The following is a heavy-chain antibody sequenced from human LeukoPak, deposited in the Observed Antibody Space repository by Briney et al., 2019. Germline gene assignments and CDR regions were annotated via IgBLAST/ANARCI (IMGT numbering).Heavy chain of an antibody. J-gene: IGHJ2*01. CDR3: ARDRVTHYDSSGYHWYFDL. CDR2: IYHSGST. Sequence: SETLSLTCAVSGGSISSSNWWSWVRPPPGKGLEWIGEIYHSGSTNYNPSLKSRVTISVDKSKNQFSLKLSSVTAADTAVYYCARDRVTHYDSSGYHWYFDLWGRGTLVTVSS. D-gene: IGHD3-22*01. V-gene: IGHV4-4*02. CDR1: GGSISSSNW.